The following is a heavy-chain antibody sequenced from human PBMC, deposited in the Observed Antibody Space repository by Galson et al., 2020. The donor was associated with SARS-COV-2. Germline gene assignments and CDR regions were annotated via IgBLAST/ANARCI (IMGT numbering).Heavy chain of an antibody. Sequence: SETLSLTCAVYGGSFSGYYWSWIRQPPGKGLEWIGEINHSGSTNYNPSLKSRVTISVDTSKNQFSLKLSSVTAADTAVYYCASFSTIFGVVISGFAYWGQGTLVTVSS. V-gene: IGHV4-34*01. D-gene: IGHD3-3*01. CDR2: INHSGST. J-gene: IGHJ4*02. CDR1: GGSFSGYY. CDR3: ASFSTIFGVVISGFAY.